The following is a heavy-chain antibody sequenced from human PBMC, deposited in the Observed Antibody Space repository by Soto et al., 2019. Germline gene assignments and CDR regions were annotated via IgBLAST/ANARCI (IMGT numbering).Heavy chain of an antibody. CDR2: ISDGVGTT. CDR3: TVWGLGNDFGAA. CDR1: GFTFKNYA. Sequence: GGAWRHPCGASGFTFKNYALRWGRQAPGKGLEWVSTISDGVGTTYYADSVKGRFTISRDNSKNTVYLQMNSLRVEDTAVYFCTVWGLGNDFGAAWGQGILVTVSS. J-gene: IGHJ4*02. V-gene: IGHV3-23*01. D-gene: IGHD3-16*01.